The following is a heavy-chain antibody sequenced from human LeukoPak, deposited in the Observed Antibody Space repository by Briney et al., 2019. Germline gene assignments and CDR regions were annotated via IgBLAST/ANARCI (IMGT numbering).Heavy chain of an antibody. V-gene: IGHV1-18*01. CDR3: ARVLGSARMVYALYFDY. J-gene: IGHJ4*02. CDR2: ISAYNGNT. Sequence: ASVKVSCMASGYTFTSYGISWVRQAPGQGLEWMGWISAYNGNTNYAQKLQGNVTMTTDTSTSTAYMELWSMRSDDTAVYYCARVLGSARMVYALYFDYWGQGTLVTVSS. CDR1: GYTFTSYG. D-gene: IGHD2-8*01.